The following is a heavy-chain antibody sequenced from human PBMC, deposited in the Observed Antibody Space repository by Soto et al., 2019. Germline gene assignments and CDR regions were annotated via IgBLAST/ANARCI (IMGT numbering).Heavy chain of an antibody. Sequence: GESLKISCQGSGYSFTSYWIAWVRQMPGKGREWMGVVYPGDSDTRYSPSFQGQVTISADKSISTAYLQWSSLKASDTAMYYCARLSGCRNGVCYKFDYWGQGTLVTVSS. J-gene: IGHJ4*02. CDR3: ARLSGCRNGVCYKFDY. V-gene: IGHV5-51*01. CDR1: GYSFTSYW. D-gene: IGHD2-8*01. CDR2: VYPGDSDT.